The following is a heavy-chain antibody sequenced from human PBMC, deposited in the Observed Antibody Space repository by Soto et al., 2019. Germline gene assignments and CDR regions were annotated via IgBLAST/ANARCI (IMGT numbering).Heavy chain of an antibody. J-gene: IGHJ6*03. CDR2: IYYSGST. D-gene: IGHD2-2*01. CDR3: ASAARPDYYYYMDV. Sequence: SETLSLTCTVSGGSISSYYWSWIRQPPGKGLEWVGYIYYSGSTNYNPSLKSRLTISVETSKNQFSLKLSSVTAADTAVYYCASAARPDYYYYMDVWGKGTTVTVSS. CDR1: GGSISSYY. V-gene: IGHV4-59*08.